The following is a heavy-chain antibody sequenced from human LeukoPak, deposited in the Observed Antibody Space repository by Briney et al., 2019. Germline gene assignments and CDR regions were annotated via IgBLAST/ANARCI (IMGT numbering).Heavy chain of an antibody. CDR3: ARRSNYCSSTSCQYYFDY. V-gene: IGHV4-4*07. CDR2: IYTSGST. D-gene: IGHD2-2*01. J-gene: IGHJ4*02. Sequence: PSETLSLTCTVSGGSISSYYWSWIRQPAGKGLEWIGRIYTSGSTNYNPSLKSRVTMSVDTSKNQFSLKLSSVTAADTAVYYCARRSNYCSSTSCQYYFDYWGQGTLVTVSS. CDR1: GGSISSYY.